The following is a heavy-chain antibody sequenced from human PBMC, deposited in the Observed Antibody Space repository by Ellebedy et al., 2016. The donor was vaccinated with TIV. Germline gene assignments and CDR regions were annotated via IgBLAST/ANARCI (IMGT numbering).Heavy chain of an antibody. Sequence: GESLKISCAASGFTFSSYAMSWVRQAPGKGLEWVSAISGSGGSTYYADSVKGRFTISRDNSKNTLYLQMNSLRAEDTAVYYCAKDIRQYCGGDSAIDYWGQGTLVTVSS. J-gene: IGHJ4*02. CDR3: AKDIRQYCGGDSAIDY. CDR2: ISGSGGST. CDR1: GFTFSSYA. V-gene: IGHV3-23*01. D-gene: IGHD2-21*02.